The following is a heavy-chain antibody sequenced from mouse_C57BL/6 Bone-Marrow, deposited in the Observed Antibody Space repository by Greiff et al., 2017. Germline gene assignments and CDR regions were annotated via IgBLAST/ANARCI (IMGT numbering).Heavy chain of an antibody. D-gene: IGHD6-1*01. Sequence: EVMLVESGGGLVKPGGSLKLSCAASGFTFSSYAMSWVRQTPEQRLEWVATISDGGSYTYYPANVKGRFTISRDNSKNHLYLQMSHLKSEDTAMXYCARDSADCYNYWGQGTTLTVSS. V-gene: IGHV5-4*01. J-gene: IGHJ2*01. CDR2: ISDGGSYT. CDR3: ARDSADCYNY. CDR1: GFTFSSYA.